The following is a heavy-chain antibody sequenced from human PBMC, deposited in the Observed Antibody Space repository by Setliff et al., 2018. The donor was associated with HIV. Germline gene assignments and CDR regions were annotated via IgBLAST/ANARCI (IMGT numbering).Heavy chain of an antibody. CDR2: T. CDR1: GFTFSDYN. D-gene: IGHD3-16*02. Sequence: GGSLRLSCAASGFTFSDYNMNWVRQAPGKGLEWVSYTNYAEKFQGRVTLTTDTSTNTAYMEVRSLTSDDTAVYYCVRDGIIRTTRVFDYWGQGTLVTVSS. CDR3: VRDGIIRTTRVFDY. J-gene: IGHJ4*02. V-gene: IGHV3-11*05.